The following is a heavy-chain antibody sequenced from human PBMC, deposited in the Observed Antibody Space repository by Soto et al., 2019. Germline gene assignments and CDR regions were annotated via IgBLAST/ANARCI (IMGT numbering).Heavy chain of an antibody. V-gene: IGHV3-33*01. D-gene: IGHD3-10*01. CDR2: IWYDGSNK. CDR3: ARKGAFYGSGSYSNYYYGMDV. CDR1: GFTFSSYG. J-gene: IGHJ6*02. Sequence: QVQLVESGGGVVQPGRSLRLSCAASGFTFSSYGMHWVRQAPGKGLEWVAVIWYDGSNKYYADSVKGRFTISRDNSKNTLYLQMNSLRAEDTAVYYCARKGAFYGSGSYSNYYYGMDVWGQGTTVTVSS.